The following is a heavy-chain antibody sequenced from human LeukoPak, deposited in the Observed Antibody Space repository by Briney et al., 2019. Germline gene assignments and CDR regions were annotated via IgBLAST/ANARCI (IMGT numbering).Heavy chain of an antibody. CDR3: AGHSAVAGTFGY. V-gene: IGHV4-39*01. D-gene: IGHD6-19*01. CDR1: GGSISSSSYY. Sequence: PSETLSLTCTVSGGSISSSSYYWGWIRQPPGKGLEWIGSIYYSGSTYYNPSLKSRVTISVDTSKNQFSLKLSSVTAADTAVYYCAGHSAVAGTFGYWGQGTLVTVSS. CDR2: IYYSGST. J-gene: IGHJ4*02.